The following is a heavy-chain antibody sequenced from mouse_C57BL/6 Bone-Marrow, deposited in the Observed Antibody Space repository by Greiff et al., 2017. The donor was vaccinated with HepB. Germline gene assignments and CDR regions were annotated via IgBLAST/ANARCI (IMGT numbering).Heavy chain of an antibody. CDR3: ARSTTTVAYYFDY. CDR1: GYTFTSYW. D-gene: IGHD1-1*01. V-gene: IGHV1-64*01. Sequence: VQLQQSGAELVKPGASVKLSCKASGYTFTSYWMHWVKQRPGQGLEWIGMIHPNSGSTNYNEKFKSKATLTVDKSSSTAYMQLSSLTSEDSAVYYCARSTTTVAYYFDYWGQGTTLTVSS. CDR2: IHPNSGST. J-gene: IGHJ2*01.